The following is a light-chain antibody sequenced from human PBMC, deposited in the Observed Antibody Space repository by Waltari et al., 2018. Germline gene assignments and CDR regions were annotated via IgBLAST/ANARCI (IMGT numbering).Light chain of an antibody. CDR1: SSDLAGYNY. Sequence: QSALTQPASASGLPGQASTILCTGTSSDLAGYNYVSGYQQDAGKAPKLRICDASKRPSGDSTRFSGSKSGNAAARTISGLRAEDGADYRCSSYTGSSAWVFGGGTKLTVL. J-gene: IGLJ3*02. CDR2: DAS. V-gene: IGLV2-14*01. CDR3: SSYTGSSAWV.